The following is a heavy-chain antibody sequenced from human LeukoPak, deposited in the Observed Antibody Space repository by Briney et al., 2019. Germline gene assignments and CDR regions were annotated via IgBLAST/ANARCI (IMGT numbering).Heavy chain of an antibody. CDR2: VSSSSSYI. D-gene: IGHD4-17*01. CDR1: GFTFSSYS. Sequence: GGSLRLSCAASGFTFSSYSMNWARQAPGKGLEWVSSVSSSSSYIYYADSVKGRFTISRDNANNSLYLQMNSLRAEDAAVYYCARGGHPTGYFDYWCQGTVVIVSS. J-gene: IGHJ4*02. CDR3: ARGGHPTGYFDY. V-gene: IGHV3-21*01.